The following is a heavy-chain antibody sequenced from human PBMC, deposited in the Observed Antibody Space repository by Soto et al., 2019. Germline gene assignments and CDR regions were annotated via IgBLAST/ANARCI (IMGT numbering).Heavy chain of an antibody. D-gene: IGHD1-26*01. V-gene: IGHV3-15*07. J-gene: IGHJ6*02. CDR3: TTRKWELLMPAYYYYGMDV. CDR2: IKSKTDGGTT. CDR1: GFTFSNAW. Sequence: PGGSLRLSCAASGFTFSNAWMNWVRQAPGKGLGWVGRIKSKTDGGTTDYAAPVKGRFTISRDDSKNTPYLQMNSLKTEDTAVYYCTTRKWELLMPAYYYYGMDVWGQGTTVTVSS.